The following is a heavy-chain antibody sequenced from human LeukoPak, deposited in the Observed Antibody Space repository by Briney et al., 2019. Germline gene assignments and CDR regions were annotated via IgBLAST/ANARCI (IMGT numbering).Heavy chain of an antibody. CDR3: ASEGYAFDI. CDR2: ISSTSGPI. J-gene: IGHJ3*02. CDR1: GFTFSSYS. V-gene: IGHV3-48*04. Sequence: GGSLRLSCAASGFTFSSYSMNWVRQAPGKGLEWVSYISSTSGPIYYADSVKGRFTISRDNAKNSLFLQMNSLRAEDTAVYYCASEGYAFDIWGQGTMVTVSS.